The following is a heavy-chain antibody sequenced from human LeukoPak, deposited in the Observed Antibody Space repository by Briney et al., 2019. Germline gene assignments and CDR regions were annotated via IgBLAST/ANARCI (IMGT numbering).Heavy chain of an antibody. CDR3: AKGPKRYNILTGYFVIETAFDI. Sequence: GGSLRLSCAASGFTFSNYSMSWVRQAPGKGLEWVSFISYSTSSIYYADSVKGRFTISRDNSKNTLYLQMNSLRAEDTAVYYCAKGPKRYNILTGYFVIETAFDIWGQGTMVTVSS. D-gene: IGHD3-9*01. CDR1: GFTFSNYS. V-gene: IGHV3-48*01. J-gene: IGHJ3*02. CDR2: ISYSTSSI.